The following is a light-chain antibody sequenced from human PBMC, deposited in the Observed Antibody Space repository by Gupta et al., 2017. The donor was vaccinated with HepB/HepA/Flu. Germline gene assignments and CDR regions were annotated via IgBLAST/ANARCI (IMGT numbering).Light chain of an antibody. J-gene: IGKJ4*01. Sequence: EIVMTQSPATLSVSPEERATLSCRASQTINNNLAWYQQKPGQAPSLLIYGASTRATGVPARFSGSGSGTEFTLTISSLRSEDFAVYYCQQYSKWPPLTFGGGTKVEIK. CDR3: QQYSKWPPLT. CDR2: GAS. V-gene: IGKV3-15*01. CDR1: QTINNN.